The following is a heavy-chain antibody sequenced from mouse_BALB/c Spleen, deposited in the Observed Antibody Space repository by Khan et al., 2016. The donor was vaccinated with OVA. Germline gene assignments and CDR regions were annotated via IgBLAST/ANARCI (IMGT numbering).Heavy chain of an antibody. CDR3: ARSGGNFHWYFDV. CDR2: ISSGSSTI. Sequence: EVELVESGGGLVQPGGSRKLSCAASGFTFSSFGMHWVRQAPKKGLEWVAYISSGSSTIYYVDTVKGRFTISRDNPKNTLFLQMTSLRSEDTAMYYCARSGGNFHWYFDVRGAGTSVTVSS. V-gene: IGHV5-17*02. CDR1: GFTFSSFG. D-gene: IGHD2-1*01. J-gene: IGHJ1*01.